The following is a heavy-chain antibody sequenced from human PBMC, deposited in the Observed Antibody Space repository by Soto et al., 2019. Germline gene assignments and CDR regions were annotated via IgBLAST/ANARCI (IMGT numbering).Heavy chain of an antibody. D-gene: IGHD2-2*01. J-gene: IGHJ6*02. V-gene: IGHV1-69*01. CDR2: IIPISDTT. CDR3: ARSQGSSTSLEIYYYYYYGMDG. CDR1: GGTFSSYA. Sequence: QVQLVQSGAEVKKPGSSVKVSCKASGGTFSSYAISWVRQAPGQGLEWMGGIIPISDTTNYAQKFQGRVTITADESTSTAYMELSSLRSEDTAVYYCARSQGSSTSLEIYYYYYYGMDGWAKGPRSPSP.